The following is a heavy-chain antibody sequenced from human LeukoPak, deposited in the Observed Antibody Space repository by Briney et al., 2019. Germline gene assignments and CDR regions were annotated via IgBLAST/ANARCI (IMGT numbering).Heavy chain of an antibody. D-gene: IGHD1-1*01. CDR3: ARDWDGATTETDYSYYGVDV. CDR1: GYTFTGYY. V-gene: IGHV1-2*02. J-gene: IGHJ6*02. CDR2: INPNSGGT. Sequence: SSVKVSCKASGYTFTGYYMHWVRQAPGQGLEWMGWINPNSGGTNYAQKFQGRVTMTRDTSISTAYMELSRLRSDDTAVYYCARDWDGATTETDYSYYGVDVWGQGTTVTVSS.